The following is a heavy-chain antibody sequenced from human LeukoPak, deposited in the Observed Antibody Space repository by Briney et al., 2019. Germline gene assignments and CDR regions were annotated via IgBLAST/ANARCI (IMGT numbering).Heavy chain of an antibody. CDR3: AKTGGPWN. J-gene: IGHJ4*02. CDR1: GFTVGSSF. V-gene: IGHV3-53*01. Sequence: GGSLRLSCAASGFTVGSSFMTWVRQAPGKGLQWVSVIFSDGTTYYTDSVKGRFTISRDNSKNTLYLQLNSLRAEDTAVYYCAKTGGPWNWGQGTLVTVSS. CDR2: IFSDGTT. D-gene: IGHD7-27*01.